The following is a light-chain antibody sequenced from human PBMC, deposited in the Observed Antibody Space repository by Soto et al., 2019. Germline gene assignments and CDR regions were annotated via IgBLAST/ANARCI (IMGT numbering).Light chain of an antibody. J-gene: IGKJ4*01. Sequence: DLQMTQSHSTLSASIGDRVTITCRASQSIGSELAWYQQKPGKAPKLLIYKASSLESGVPSTFSGSGSGTEFSLTVSSLQPDDFATYYCLQYDNYPLTFGGGTKVDIK. CDR2: KAS. CDR3: LQYDNYPLT. V-gene: IGKV1-5*03. CDR1: QSIGSE.